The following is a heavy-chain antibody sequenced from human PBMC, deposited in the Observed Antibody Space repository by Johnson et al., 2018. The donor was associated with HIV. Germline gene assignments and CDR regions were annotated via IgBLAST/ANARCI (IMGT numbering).Heavy chain of an antibody. V-gene: IGHV3-NL1*01. CDR2: LNWNGGNT. Sequence: QVQLVESGGGVVQPGRSLRLSCAASGFTFSSYGMHWVRQAPGKGLEWVSGLNWNGGNTNYADSVKGRFAISRDNSKNTLYLQMNSLRAEDTAVYYCASGYFDWLLISAVAFDIWGQGTMVTVSS. J-gene: IGHJ3*02. D-gene: IGHD3-9*01. CDR3: ASGYFDWLLISAVAFDI. CDR1: GFTFSSYG.